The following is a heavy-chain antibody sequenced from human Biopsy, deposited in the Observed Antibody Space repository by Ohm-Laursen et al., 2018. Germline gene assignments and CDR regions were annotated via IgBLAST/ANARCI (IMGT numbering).Heavy chain of an antibody. Sequence: SQTLSLTCTVSGGSISSGGSYWSWIRQSPGKGLEWIGYIFNSANTYYNPSLKNLITISGDTSKNQFSLKLNSVTAADTAVYYCARGDYFDSNGYFWFDPWGQGTLVTVSP. CDR2: IFNSANT. V-gene: IGHV4-31*01. J-gene: IGHJ5*02. D-gene: IGHD3-22*01. CDR1: GGSISSGGSY. CDR3: ARGDYFDSNGYFWFDP.